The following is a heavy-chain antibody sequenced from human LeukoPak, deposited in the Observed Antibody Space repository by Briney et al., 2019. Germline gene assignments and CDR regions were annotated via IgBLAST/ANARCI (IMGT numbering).Heavy chain of an antibody. Sequence: GGSLRLSCAASGFTFSSYAVSWVRQAPGKGLEWVSSISDSGGTTYYADSVKGRFTISRDISKNTLFLQMNSLRADDTAVYYCAKAKYSSSSDLLDYWGQGTLVTVSS. V-gene: IGHV3-23*01. CDR3: AKAKYSSSSDLLDY. CDR1: GFTFSSYA. D-gene: IGHD6-6*01. J-gene: IGHJ4*02. CDR2: ISDSGGTT.